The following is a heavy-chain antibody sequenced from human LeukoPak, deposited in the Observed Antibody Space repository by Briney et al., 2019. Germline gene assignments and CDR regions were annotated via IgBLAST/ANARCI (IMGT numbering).Heavy chain of an antibody. J-gene: IGHJ6*02. Sequence: ASVKVSCKASVYTFTGYYMHWVRQAPGQGLEWMGWINPNSGGTNYAQKFQGRVTMTRDTSVSTAYMELSRLRSYDTAVYYCARGGDDFWSGPMDVWGQGTTVTVSS. CDR1: VYTFTGYY. V-gene: IGHV1-2*02. CDR2: INPNSGGT. D-gene: IGHD3-3*01. CDR3: ARGGDDFWSGPMDV.